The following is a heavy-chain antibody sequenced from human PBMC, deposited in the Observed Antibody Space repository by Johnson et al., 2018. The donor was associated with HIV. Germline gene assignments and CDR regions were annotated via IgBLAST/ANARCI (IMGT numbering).Heavy chain of an antibody. J-gene: IGHJ3*02. CDR3: ARVLWVGELFSRAFDI. CDR2: ISYDGSNK. CDR1: GFTFSSYA. V-gene: IGHV3-30-3*01. D-gene: IGHD3-10*01. Sequence: QVQLVESGGGVVQPGRSLRLSCAASGFTFSSYAMHWVRQAPGKGLEWVAVISYDGSNKYYADSVKGRFTISRDNSKNTLYLQMNSLRAEDTAVYYWARVLWVGELFSRAFDIWGQGTMVTVSS.